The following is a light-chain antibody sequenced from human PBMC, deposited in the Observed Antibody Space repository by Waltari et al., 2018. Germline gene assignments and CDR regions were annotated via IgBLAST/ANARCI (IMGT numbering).Light chain of an antibody. CDR1: SISDKS. Sequence: SYVLTQPPSVSAAPGPTARITCGGTSISDKSVHCYQQRPGQAPALAIYDDTDRPTRIPARLSGSNSGNTATLTISRVEAGDEADYFCQVWDTGYHRVVFGGGTKLTVL. CDR2: DDT. CDR3: QVWDTGYHRVV. V-gene: IGLV3-21*02. J-gene: IGLJ2*01.